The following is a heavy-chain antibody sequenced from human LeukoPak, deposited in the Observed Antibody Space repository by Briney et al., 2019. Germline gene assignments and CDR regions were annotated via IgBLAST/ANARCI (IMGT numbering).Heavy chain of an antibody. D-gene: IGHD4-17*01. CDR1: GFTFSSYG. CDR3: ARDDYGDYGPPHYFDY. V-gene: IGHV3-30*19. CDR2: IGYDGSNI. Sequence: PGGSLRLSCAASGFTFSSYGMHWVRQAPGKGLDWVALIGYDGSNIYYADSVKGRFTSSRDNSKNTLDLQMNSLRAEDTAVYYCARDDYGDYGPPHYFDYWGQGTLVTVSS. J-gene: IGHJ4*02.